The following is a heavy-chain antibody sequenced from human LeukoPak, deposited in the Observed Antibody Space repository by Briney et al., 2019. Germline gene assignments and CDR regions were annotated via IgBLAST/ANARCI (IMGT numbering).Heavy chain of an antibody. CDR3: ARDRGYSYGPFDY. CDR2: IIPIFGTA. Sequence: SVKVSCKASGGTSSSYAISWVRQGPGQGLEWMGGIIPIFGTANYAQKFQGRVTITTDESTSTAYMELSSLRAEDTAVYYCARDRGYSYGPFDYWGQGTLVTVSP. V-gene: IGHV1-69*05. CDR1: GGTSSSYA. J-gene: IGHJ4*02. D-gene: IGHD5-18*01.